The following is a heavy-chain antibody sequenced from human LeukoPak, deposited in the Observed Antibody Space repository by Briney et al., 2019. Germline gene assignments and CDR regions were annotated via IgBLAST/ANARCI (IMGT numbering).Heavy chain of an antibody. CDR2: INPNSGVT. V-gene: IGHV1-2*02. D-gene: IGHD6-13*01. J-gene: IGHJ4*02. CDR3: AREGSSWPYYFDY. Sequence: ASVKVSCKASGYTFTSYYMHWVRQAPGQGLEWMGWINPNSGVTNYAQKFQGRVTMTRDTSISTAYMDLNRLRSDDTAVYYCAREGSSWPYYFDYWGQGTLVTVSS. CDR1: GYTFTSYY.